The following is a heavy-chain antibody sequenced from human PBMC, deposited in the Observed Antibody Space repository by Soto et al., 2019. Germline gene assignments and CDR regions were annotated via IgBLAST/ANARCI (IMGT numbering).Heavy chain of an antibody. Sequence: GGSLRLSCAASGFTFSSYAMRWVRQAPGKGLEWVAVISYDGSNKYYADSVKGRFTISRDNSKNTLYLQMNSLRAEDTAVYYCARALGGGYNYGYYYYGMDVWGQGTTVTVSS. D-gene: IGHD5-12*01. J-gene: IGHJ6*02. CDR3: ARALGGGYNYGYYYYGMDV. CDR1: GFTFSSYA. CDR2: ISYDGSNK. V-gene: IGHV3-30-3*01.